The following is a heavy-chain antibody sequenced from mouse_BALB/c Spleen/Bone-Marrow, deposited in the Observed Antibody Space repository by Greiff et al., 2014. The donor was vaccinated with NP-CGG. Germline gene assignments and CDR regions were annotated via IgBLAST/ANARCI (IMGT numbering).Heavy chain of an antibody. Sequence: VQLQQSGGGLVQPGGSRKLSCAASGFTFSNFGMHWFRQSPEKGLEWVAFVSTGSTIIYYADTVKGRFTISRDNPENTLFLQMTSLRSEDTAIYYCARSHFYGNYFDYGGQGTTLTVSS. J-gene: IGHJ2*01. CDR2: VSTGSTII. V-gene: IGHV5-17*02. D-gene: IGHD2-1*01. CDR3: ARSHFYGNYFDY. CDR1: GFTFSNFG.